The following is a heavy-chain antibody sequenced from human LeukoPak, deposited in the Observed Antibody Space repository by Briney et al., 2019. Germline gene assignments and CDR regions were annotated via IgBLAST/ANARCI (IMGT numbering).Heavy chain of an antibody. CDR2: ISPYNGNT. V-gene: IGHV1-18*01. CDR3: ARGGRDYSDEYEYFQY. CDR1: GYTFTGYG. Sequence: VASVKVSCKASGYTFTGYGISWVRQAPGQGLEWMGWISPYNGNTNYAQKLQGRVTMTTDTSTSTAYMELRTLTSDDTAVYYCARGGRDYSDEYEYFQYWGQGTLVTVSS. J-gene: IGHJ1*01. D-gene: IGHD4-17*01.